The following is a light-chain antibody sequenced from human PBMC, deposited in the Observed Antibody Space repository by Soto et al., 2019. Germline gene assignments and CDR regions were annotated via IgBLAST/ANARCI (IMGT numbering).Light chain of an antibody. CDR3: QTWGTGIRV. CDR2: VNSDGSH. Sequence: QPVLTQSPSASASLGASVKLTSTLSSGHSSYAIAWHQQQPEEGPRYLMKVNSDGSHTKGDGIADRFSGSSSGAERYLIISSLQSEDEADYYCQTWGTGIRVFGGGTKLTVL. CDR1: SGHSSYA. V-gene: IGLV4-69*01. J-gene: IGLJ3*02.